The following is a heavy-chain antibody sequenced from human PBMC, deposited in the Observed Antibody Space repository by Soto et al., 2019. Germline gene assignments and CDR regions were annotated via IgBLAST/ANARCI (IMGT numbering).Heavy chain of an antibody. J-gene: IGHJ4*02. CDR1: GFTFSSYA. D-gene: IGHD6-6*01. CDR3: AKMSSSSTVDY. Sequence: EVQLLESGGGLVQPGESLRLSCAASGFTFSSYAMSWVRQAPGKGLEWVSVISGSDDSTYYADSVKGRFTISRDNSKNTLYLHRNRLRAEDTAVYYCAKMSSSSTVDYWGQGTLVTVSS. CDR2: ISGSDDST. V-gene: IGHV3-23*01.